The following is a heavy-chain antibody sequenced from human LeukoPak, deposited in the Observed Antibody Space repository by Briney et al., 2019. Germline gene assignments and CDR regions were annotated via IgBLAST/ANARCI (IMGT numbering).Heavy chain of an antibody. Sequence: GGSLRLSCAASGFTFSSYSMNWVRQAPGKRLEWISYISGTSSIIYYTSSVKGRFTISRDNGKYSLYLQMNSLRDDDTAVYFCARGTWDGDRTLDIWGQGAMVTVSS. D-gene: IGHD5-24*01. J-gene: IGHJ3*02. CDR2: ISGTSSII. V-gene: IGHV3-48*02. CDR1: GFTFSSYS. CDR3: ARGTWDGDRTLDI.